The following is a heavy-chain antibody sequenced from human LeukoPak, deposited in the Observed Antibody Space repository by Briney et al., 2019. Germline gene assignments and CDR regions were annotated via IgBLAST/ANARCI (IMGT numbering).Heavy chain of an antibody. CDR1: GGSFSGYY. CDR3: ARGRTYYYGSGSYELFYFDY. J-gene: IGHJ4*02. V-gene: IGHV4-34*01. Sequence: PSETLSLTCAVYGGSFSGYYWSWIRQPPGKGLEWIGEINHSGSTNYNPSLKSRVTISVDTSKNQFSLKLSSVTAADTAVYYCARGRTYYYGSGSYELFYFDYWGQGTLVTVSS. CDR2: INHSGST. D-gene: IGHD3-10*01.